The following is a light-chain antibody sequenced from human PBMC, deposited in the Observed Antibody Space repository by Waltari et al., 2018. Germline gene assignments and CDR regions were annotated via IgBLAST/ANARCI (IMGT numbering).Light chain of an antibody. CDR2: SNN. Sequence: QSVLTQPPSASGTPGQRVTISCSGRSSNIGSNTVNWYQQLPGTAPELLIYSNNQRPSGVPDRFSGSKSGTSASLAISGLQSEDEADYYCAAWDDSLNGFYVFGTGTKVTVL. CDR3: AAWDDSLNGFYV. J-gene: IGLJ1*01. CDR1: SSNIGSNT. V-gene: IGLV1-44*01.